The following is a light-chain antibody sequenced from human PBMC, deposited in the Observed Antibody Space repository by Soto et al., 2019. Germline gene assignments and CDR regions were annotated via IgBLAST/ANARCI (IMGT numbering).Light chain of an antibody. CDR2: GAS. J-gene: IGKJ1*01. CDR1: QSVSSN. V-gene: IGKV3-20*01. CDR3: QQYGYSPRT. Sequence: TLSVSQSCRSALSCIASQSVSSNLAWYQQKPGQAPRLLIYGASTRATGIPDRFSGSGSGTDFTLTISRLEPEDFAVYYCQQYGYSPRTSGQGTKVDIK.